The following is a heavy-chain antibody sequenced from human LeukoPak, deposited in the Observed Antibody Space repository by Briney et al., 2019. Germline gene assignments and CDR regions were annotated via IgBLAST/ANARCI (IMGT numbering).Heavy chain of an antibody. V-gene: IGHV3-11*01. D-gene: IGHD2-2*01. CDR3: ARDYCSSTSCLAPLYYYYGMDV. J-gene: IGHJ6*02. CDR2: LSSSGSNI. Sequence: PGGSLSLSCAASGFTFSDYYMSWIRQAPGKGLEWVSFLSSSGSNIYYADSVKGRFTISRDNAKNSLYLQMNSLRAEDTAVYYCARDYCSSTSCLAPLYYYYGMDVWGQGTTVTVSS. CDR1: GFTFSDYY.